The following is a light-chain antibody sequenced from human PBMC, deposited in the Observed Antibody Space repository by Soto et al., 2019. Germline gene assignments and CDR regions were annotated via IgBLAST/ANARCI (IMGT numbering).Light chain of an antibody. CDR2: RNN. CDR3: AAWDGSLSGWV. V-gene: IGLV1-47*01. J-gene: IGLJ3*02. CDR1: SSNIETNH. Sequence: VVTQPPSASGTPGQRVTISCSGSSSNIETNHVYWYQQFPGTAPKVLIYRNNQRPSRVPDRFSASKSGTSASLVISGLRSEDEADYYCAAWDGSLSGWVFGGGTKLTVL.